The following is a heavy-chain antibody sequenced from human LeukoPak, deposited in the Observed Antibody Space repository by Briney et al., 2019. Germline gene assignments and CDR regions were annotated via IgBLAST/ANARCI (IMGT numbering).Heavy chain of an antibody. J-gene: IGHJ4*02. D-gene: IGHD3-22*01. Sequence: GGSLRLSCAASGFTFSSYGMHWVRQAPGKGLEWVAVISYDGSNKYYADSVKGRFTISRDNAKNTLYLQMNSLRAEDTAVYYCARVRYSDYYDSSGSFDYWGQGTLVTVSS. CDR1: GFTFSSYG. V-gene: IGHV3-30*03. CDR2: ISYDGSNK. CDR3: ARVRYSDYYDSSGSFDY.